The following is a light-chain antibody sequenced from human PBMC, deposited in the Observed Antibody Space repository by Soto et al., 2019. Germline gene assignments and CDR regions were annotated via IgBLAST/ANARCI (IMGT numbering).Light chain of an antibody. CDR1: SSNIGSNY. V-gene: IGLV1-47*01. CDR3: ATRDDSLSGHWL. J-gene: IGLJ3*02. CDR2: RND. Sequence: QSVLTQPPSASGTPGQRVTISCSRSSSNIGSNYVNWYQHLPGTAPKLLIYRNDQRPSGVPDRFSGSKSGTSASLAISGLRSEDEADYYCATRDDSLSGHWLFGGGTKLTVL.